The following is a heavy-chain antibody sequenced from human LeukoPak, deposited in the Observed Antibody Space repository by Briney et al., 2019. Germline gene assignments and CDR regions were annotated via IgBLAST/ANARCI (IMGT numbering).Heavy chain of an antibody. CDR2: ISGSSSYI. CDR3: ARVTGDGSGSEDYYYMDV. D-gene: IGHD3-10*01. CDR1: GFTFSSHS. J-gene: IGHJ6*03. Sequence: PGGSLRLSCAASGFTFSSHSMNWVRQAPGKGLEWVLSISGSSSYIYYADSVKGRFTISRDNAKNSLYLQMNSLRAEDTAVYYCARVTGDGSGSEDYYYMDVWGKGTTVTVSS. V-gene: IGHV3-21*01.